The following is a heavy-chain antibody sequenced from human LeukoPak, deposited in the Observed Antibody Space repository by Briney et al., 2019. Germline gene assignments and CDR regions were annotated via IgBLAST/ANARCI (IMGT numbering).Heavy chain of an antibody. J-gene: IGHJ4*02. V-gene: IGHV3-30*02. CDR2: IRYDGSNK. CDR1: GFTFSSYG. D-gene: IGHD3-22*01. Sequence: GGSLRLSCAASGFTFSSYGMHWVRQAPGKGLEWVAFIRYDGSNKYYADSVKGRFTISRDNSKNTLYLQMNSLRAEDTAVYYCAKDHYDSSGYFSIDSWGQGTLVTVSS. CDR3: AKDHYDSSGYFSIDS.